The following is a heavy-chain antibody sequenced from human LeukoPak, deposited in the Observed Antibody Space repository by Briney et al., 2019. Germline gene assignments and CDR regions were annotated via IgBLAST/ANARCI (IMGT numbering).Heavy chain of an antibody. J-gene: IGHJ4*02. D-gene: IGHD3-3*01. Sequence: SETLSLTCTVSGGSISSSSYYWGWIRQPPGKGLEWIGSIYYSGSTYYNPCLKSRVTISVDTSKNQFSLKLSSVTASDTAVYYCAGRDSDFWSGYYDLFGYWGQGTLVTVSS. CDR3: AGRDSDFWSGYYDLFGY. CDR2: IYYSGST. V-gene: IGHV4-39*01. CDR1: GGSISSSSYY.